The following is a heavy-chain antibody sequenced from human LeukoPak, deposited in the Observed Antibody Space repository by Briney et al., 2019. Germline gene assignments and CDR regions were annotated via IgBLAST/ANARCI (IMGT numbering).Heavy chain of an antibody. CDR3: TRGSSVGRWQQLLGLGGPDY. J-gene: IGHJ4*02. Sequence: GGSLRLSCAASGFTFSSYWMSWVRQAPGKGLEWVANIKQDGSEKYYVDSVKGRFTVSRDNAKNTLYLQMNSLRAEDTAVYYCTRGSSVGRWQQLLGLGGPDYWGQGTLVTVSS. V-gene: IGHV3-7*01. CDR2: IKQDGSEK. CDR1: GFTFSSYW. D-gene: IGHD5-24*01.